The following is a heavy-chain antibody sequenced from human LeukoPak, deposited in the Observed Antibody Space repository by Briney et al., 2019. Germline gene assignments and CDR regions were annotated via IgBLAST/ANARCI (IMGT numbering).Heavy chain of an antibody. J-gene: IGHJ3*02. Sequence: GGSLRLSCAASGFTFSSYGMQWVRQAPGKGLEWVAVIWYDGSNKYYADSVKGRFTISRDDSKNTLYLQMNSLRAEDTAVYYCAGGLDYYDSSGPGAFDIWGQGTMVTVSS. V-gene: IGHV3-33*01. CDR3: AGGLDYYDSSGPGAFDI. D-gene: IGHD3-22*01. CDR1: GFTFSSYG. CDR2: IWYDGSNK.